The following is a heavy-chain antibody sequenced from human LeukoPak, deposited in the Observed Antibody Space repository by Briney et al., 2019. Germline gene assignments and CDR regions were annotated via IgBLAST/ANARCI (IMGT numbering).Heavy chain of an antibody. Sequence: GGSLRLSCAASGFTVSSNYMSWVRQAPGKGLEWVSVIYSGGSTYYADSVKGRFTISRDNSKNTLYLQMNSLRAEDTAVYYCAKVWFGELSPPDYWGQGTLVTVSS. CDR3: AKVWFGELSPPDY. CDR1: GFTVSSNY. D-gene: IGHD3-10*01. V-gene: IGHV3-66*01. CDR2: IYSGGST. J-gene: IGHJ4*02.